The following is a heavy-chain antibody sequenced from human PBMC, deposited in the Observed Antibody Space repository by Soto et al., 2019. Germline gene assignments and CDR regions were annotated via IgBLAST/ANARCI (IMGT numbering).Heavy chain of an antibody. V-gene: IGHV1-2*04. CDR2: INPNSGGT. J-gene: IGHJ6*02. CDR3: ARVTSSTRRGVEYHGMDV. Sequence: AASVKVSCKASGYTFTGYYMHWVRQAPGQGLEWMGWINPNSGGTNYAQKFQGWVTMTRDTSISTAYMELSRLRSDDTAVYYCARVTSSTRRGVEYHGMDVWGQGTTVTVSS. CDR1: GYTFTGYY. D-gene: IGHD2-2*01.